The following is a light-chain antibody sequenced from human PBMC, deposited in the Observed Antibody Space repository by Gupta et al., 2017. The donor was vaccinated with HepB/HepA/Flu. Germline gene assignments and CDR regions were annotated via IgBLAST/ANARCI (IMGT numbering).Light chain of an antibody. CDR1: SSNIGSNP. CDR2: PNY. J-gene: IGLJ3*02. V-gene: IGLV1-44*01. CDR3: EAWDDRLNAGV. Sequence: ALTHPPSASSTPPVRVTISCSGSSSNIGSNPVNWYQPLPGTAPKLLIYPNYQRPSGVPDRFSGSKSGTSASLDITGLQSEDEAEYYWEAWDDRLNAGVFGGGTNLTVL.